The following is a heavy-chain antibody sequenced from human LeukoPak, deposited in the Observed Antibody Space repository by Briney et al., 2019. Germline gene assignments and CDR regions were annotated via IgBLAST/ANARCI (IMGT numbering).Heavy chain of an antibody. CDR2: ILSDGSKE. Sequence: PGGSLRLSCAASGFTFSSYGMHWVRQAPGKGLEWVAVILSDGSKEFYTDSVKGRFTISRDNSKNTLYLQMNSLRAEDTAVYYCARDRYYYDSSGYYYGELGYWGQGTLVTVSS. D-gene: IGHD3-22*01. J-gene: IGHJ4*02. CDR3: ARDRYYYDSSGYYYGELGY. V-gene: IGHV3-30*19. CDR1: GFTFSSYG.